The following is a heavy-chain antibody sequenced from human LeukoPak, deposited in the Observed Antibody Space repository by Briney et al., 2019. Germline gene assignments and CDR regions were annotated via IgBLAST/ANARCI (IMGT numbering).Heavy chain of an antibody. CDR2: IYYSGST. CDR3: ASINYYDSSGYGYYFDY. D-gene: IGHD3-22*01. J-gene: IGHJ4*02. Sequence: SETLSLTCAVYGGSFSGYYWSWIRQPPGRGLEWIGYIYYSGSTYYNPSLKSRVTISVDTSKNQFSLKLSSVTAADTAVYYCASINYYDSSGYGYYFDYWGQGTLVTVSS. CDR1: GGSFSGYY. V-gene: IGHV4-30-4*08.